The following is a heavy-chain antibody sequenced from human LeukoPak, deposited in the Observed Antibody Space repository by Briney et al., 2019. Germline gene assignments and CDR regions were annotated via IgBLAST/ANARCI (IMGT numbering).Heavy chain of an antibody. CDR3: ARDYYYYDSSGMLDY. V-gene: IGHV3-30*04. CDR1: GFTFSSYA. J-gene: IGHJ4*02. D-gene: IGHD3-22*01. Sequence: PGGSLRLSCAASGFTFSSYAMHWVRQAPGKGLEWVAAISYNGGSKYYADSVKGRFTISRDNSKNTLYLQMNSLRAEDAAVYYCARDYYYYDSSGMLDYWGQGTLVTVSS. CDR2: ISYNGGSK.